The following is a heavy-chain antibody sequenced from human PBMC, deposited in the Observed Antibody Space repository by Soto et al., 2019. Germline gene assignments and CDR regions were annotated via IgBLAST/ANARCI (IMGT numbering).Heavy chain of an antibody. V-gene: IGHV1-69*13. Sequence: SVKVSCKASGGTFSSYAISWVRQAPGQGLEWMGGIIPIFGTANYAQKFQGRVTITADESTSTAYMELSSLRSEDTAVYYCGREGQQLAQEKYYQFNGMDVWGQGTTVTSP. CDR1: GGTFSSYA. CDR3: GREGQQLAQEKYYQFNGMDV. CDR2: IIPIFGTA. J-gene: IGHJ6*02. D-gene: IGHD6-13*01.